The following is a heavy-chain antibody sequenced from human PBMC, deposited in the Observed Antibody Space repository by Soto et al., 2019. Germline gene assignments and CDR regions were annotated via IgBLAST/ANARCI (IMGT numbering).Heavy chain of an antibody. CDR1: GYTFTIYG. Sequence: GASVKVSCKASGYTFTIYGIIWVRQAPGQGLEWMGWISAYNGNTNYAQKLQGRVTMTTDTSTSTAYMELRSLRSDDTAVYYCARGGDSSGLYYFDYWGQGTPVTVSS. CDR3: ARGGDSSGLYYFDY. J-gene: IGHJ4*02. D-gene: IGHD6-19*01. V-gene: IGHV1-18*01. CDR2: ISAYNGNT.